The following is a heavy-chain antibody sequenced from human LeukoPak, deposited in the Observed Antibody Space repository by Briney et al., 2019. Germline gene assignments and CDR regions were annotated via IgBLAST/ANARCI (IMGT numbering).Heavy chain of an antibody. CDR3: ARIGGATVTTFRPYYYYMDV. D-gene: IGHD4-17*01. Sequence: ASVKVSCKASGYTFTGYYMHWVRQAPGQGLEWMGWINPNSGGTNYAQKFQGRVTMTRDTSISTAYMELSRLRSDDTAVYYCARIGGATVTTFRPYYYYMDVWGKGTTVTVSS. CDR1: GYTFTGYY. J-gene: IGHJ6*03. CDR2: INPNSGGT. V-gene: IGHV1-2*02.